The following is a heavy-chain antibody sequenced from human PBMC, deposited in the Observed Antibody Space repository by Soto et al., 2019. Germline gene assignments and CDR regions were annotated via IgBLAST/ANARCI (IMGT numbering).Heavy chain of an antibody. V-gene: IGHV3-23*01. CDR1: GFTFSSYA. CDR2: ISGSGGST. Sequence: GGSLRLSCAASGFTFSSYAMSWVRQAPGKGLEWVSAISGSGGSTYYADSVKGRFTISRDNSKNTLYLQMNSLRAEDTAVYYCAKVEVGSSWYVSPWFDPWGQGTLVTVSS. D-gene: IGHD6-13*01. J-gene: IGHJ5*02. CDR3: AKVEVGSSWYVSPWFDP.